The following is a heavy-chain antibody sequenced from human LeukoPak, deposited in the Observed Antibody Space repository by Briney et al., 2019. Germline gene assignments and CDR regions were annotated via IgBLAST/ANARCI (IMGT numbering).Heavy chain of an antibody. CDR1: GGSISSYY. D-gene: IGHD2-15*01. J-gene: IGHJ6*03. CDR3: ARVRWAATGNYHYYYMDV. Sequence: SETLSLTCTVSGGSISSYYWSWIRQPPGKGLEWIGYIYYSGSTNYNPSLKSRVTISVDTSKNQFSLKLSSVTAADTAVYYCARVRWAATGNYHYYYMDVWGKGTTVTISS. V-gene: IGHV4-59*01. CDR2: IYYSGST.